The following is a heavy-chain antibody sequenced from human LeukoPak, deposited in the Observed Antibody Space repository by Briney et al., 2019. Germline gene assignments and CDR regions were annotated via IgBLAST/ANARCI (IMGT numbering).Heavy chain of an antibody. Sequence: PSETLSLTCTVSGGSISSSSYYWGWIRQPPGKGLEWIGSIYYSGSTYYNPSLKSRVTISVDTSKNQLSLKLSSVTAADTAVYYCARLDDSSGYSAYPLDYWGQGTLVTVSS. CDR2: IYYSGST. CDR1: GGSISSSSYY. D-gene: IGHD3-22*01. CDR3: ARLDDSSGYSAYPLDY. V-gene: IGHV4-39*01. J-gene: IGHJ4*02.